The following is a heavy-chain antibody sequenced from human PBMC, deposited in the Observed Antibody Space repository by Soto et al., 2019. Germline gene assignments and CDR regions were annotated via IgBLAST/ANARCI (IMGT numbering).Heavy chain of an antibody. D-gene: IGHD3-10*01. V-gene: IGHV4-39*02. CDR1: GGSVSNNSYY. J-gene: IGHJ4*02. Sequence: QLQLLESGPGLVKPSETLSLTCTVSGGSVSNNSYYWGWIRQPPGKRLEWIGSVYYSGSAYYNPALISRLTVSVATSMNHFSLKLSSVTAADTAIYYCARRPLVRGIIPYYFDYWGQGTLVTVSS. CDR3: ARRPLVRGIIPYYFDY. CDR2: VYYSGSA.